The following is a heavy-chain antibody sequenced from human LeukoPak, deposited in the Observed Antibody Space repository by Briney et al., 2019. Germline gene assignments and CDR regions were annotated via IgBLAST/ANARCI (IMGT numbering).Heavy chain of an antibody. CDR3: ARHYGSGSYYFWFTY. D-gene: IGHD3-10*01. Sequence: SETLSLTCTVSGGSISSYYWGWIRQPPGKGLEWIGSIYYSGSTYYNPSLKSRVTISVDTSKNQFSLKLSSVTAADTAVYYCARHYGSGSYYFWFTYWGQGTLVTVSS. CDR2: IYYSGST. J-gene: IGHJ4*02. V-gene: IGHV4-39*01. CDR1: GGSISSYY.